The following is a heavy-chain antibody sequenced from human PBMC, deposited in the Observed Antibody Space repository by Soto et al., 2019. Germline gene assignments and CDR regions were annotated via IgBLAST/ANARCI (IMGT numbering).Heavy chain of an antibody. CDR1: GFTFSNAW. V-gene: IGHV3-15*01. D-gene: IGHD6-13*01. J-gene: IGHJ4*02. CDR3: TTGWDFDY. Sequence: RLSCAGSGFTFSNAWMNWVRQAPGKGLEWVGRIKSKTDGGTTDYVTPVKDRFTISRDDSKSTVYLQMNSLQTEDTAVYYCTTGWDFDYWGQGTLVTVSS. CDR2: IKSKTDGGTT.